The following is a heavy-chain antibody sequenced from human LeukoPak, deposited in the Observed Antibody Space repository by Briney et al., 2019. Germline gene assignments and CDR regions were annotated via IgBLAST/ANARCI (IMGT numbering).Heavy chain of an antibody. CDR1: GFAFSNAW. D-gene: IGHD1-26*01. Sequence: GGSLRLSCAASGFAFSNAWMTWVRQAPGKGLEWVGRIKSKTAGGTIDYAAPVKGRFTISRDDSKNTLYLQMNSLKTEDTAVYYCTTGESMVGSTIHIRWADWGQGTLVTVSS. CDR3: TTGESMVGSTIHIRWAD. J-gene: IGHJ4*02. CDR2: IKSKTAGGTI. V-gene: IGHV3-15*01.